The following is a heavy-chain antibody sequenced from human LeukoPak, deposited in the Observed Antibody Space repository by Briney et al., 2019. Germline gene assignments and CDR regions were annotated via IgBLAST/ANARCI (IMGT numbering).Heavy chain of an antibody. CDR3: AREEYFDWFFDY. CDR2: IIPIFGTA. Sequence: ASVKVSCEASGGTFSSYAISWVRQAPGQGLEWMGRIIPIFGTANYAQKFQGRVTITTDESTSTAYMELSSLRSEDTAVYYCAREEYFDWFFDYWGQGTLVTVSS. CDR1: GGTFSSYA. J-gene: IGHJ4*02. V-gene: IGHV1-69*05. D-gene: IGHD3-9*01.